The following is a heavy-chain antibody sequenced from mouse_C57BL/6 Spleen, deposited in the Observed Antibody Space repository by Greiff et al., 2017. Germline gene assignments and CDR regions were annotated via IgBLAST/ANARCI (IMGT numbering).Heavy chain of an antibody. J-gene: IGHJ3*01. V-gene: IGHV1-15*01. CDR1: GYTFTDYE. CDR3: TRRGITTVVEGPFFAY. CDR2: IDPETGGT. D-gene: IGHD1-1*01. Sequence: QVQLQQSGAELVRPGASVTLSCKASGYTFTDYEMHWVKQTPVHGLEWIGAIDPETGGTAYNQKFKGKAILTADKSSSTAYMELRRLTSEDSAVYSCTRRGITTVVEGPFFAYWGQGTRVTVSA.